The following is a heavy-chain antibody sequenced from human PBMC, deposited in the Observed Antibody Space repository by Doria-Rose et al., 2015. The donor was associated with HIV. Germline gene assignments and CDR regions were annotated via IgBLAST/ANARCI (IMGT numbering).Heavy chain of an antibody. CDR3: ARDVTGHYYFDY. J-gene: IGHJ4*02. V-gene: IGHV4-30-4*01. Sequence: VPLQESGNGLVKPSQTLSLTCTVSGDSISSSGYFWGWIRQPPGKGLEWIGYMYYGGRSHYNPSLESRVSISIDASKNQISLRLTSVTAADTAFYYCARDVTGHYYFDYGGQGNRV. CDR2: MYYGGRS. CDR1: GDSISSSGYF. D-gene: IGHD7-27*01.